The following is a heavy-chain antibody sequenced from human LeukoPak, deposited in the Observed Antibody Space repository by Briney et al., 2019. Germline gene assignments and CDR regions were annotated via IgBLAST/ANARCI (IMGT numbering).Heavy chain of an antibody. CDR1: AGSISSTY. Sequence: SETLSLTCTVSAGSISSTYSSWIRQPPGKGLEWIGYIYYSGTTNYNPSLKSRLTISVDTSKNQFSLKLSSVTAADTAVYYCARRGFCSGGTCLTFDLWGQGTLVTVSS. D-gene: IGHD2-15*01. V-gene: IGHV4-59*08. CDR2: IYYSGTT. CDR3: ARRGFCSGGTCLTFDL. J-gene: IGHJ4*02.